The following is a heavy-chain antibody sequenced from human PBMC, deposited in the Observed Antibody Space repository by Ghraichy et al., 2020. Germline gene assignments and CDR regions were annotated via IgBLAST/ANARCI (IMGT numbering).Heavy chain of an antibody. J-gene: IGHJ3*02. Sequence: SETLSLTCAVSGGSITSGSFSWSWIRQPPGKGLEWIGYIYQSGATHYNPSLKSRVTISLDDSRNQFSLRLNSVTAADTAVYYCARAPYDDDDFYDDGFDIWGQGTMFNVSS. V-gene: IGHV4-30-2*01. CDR2: IYQSGAT. D-gene: IGHD3/OR15-3a*01. CDR3: ARAPYDDDDFYDDGFDI. CDR1: GGSITSGSFS.